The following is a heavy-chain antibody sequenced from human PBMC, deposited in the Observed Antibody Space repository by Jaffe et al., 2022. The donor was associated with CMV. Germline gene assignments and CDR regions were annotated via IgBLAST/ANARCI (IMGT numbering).Heavy chain of an antibody. CDR3: AKDPGYSNYYYYYYGMDV. D-gene: IGHD4-4*01. CDR2: ISGSGGST. V-gene: IGHV3-23*01. Sequence: EVQLLESGGGLVQPGGSLRLSCAASGFTFSSYAMSWVRQAPGKGLEWVSAISGSGGSTYYADSVKGRFTISRDNSKNTLYLQMNSLRAEDTAVYYCAKDPGYSNYYYYYYGMDVWGQGTTVTVSS. CDR1: GFTFSSYA. J-gene: IGHJ6*02.